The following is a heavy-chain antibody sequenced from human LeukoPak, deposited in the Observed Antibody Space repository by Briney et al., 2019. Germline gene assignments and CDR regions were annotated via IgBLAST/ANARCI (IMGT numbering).Heavy chain of an antibody. CDR2: ISAYNGNT. V-gene: IGHV1-18*01. CDR1: GYTFTSYG. J-gene: IGHJ4*02. CDR3: AREYYDFWSGYYTGPGYFDY. D-gene: IGHD3-3*01. Sequence: ASVKVSCKASGYTFTSYGISWVRQAPGQGLEWMGWISAYNGNTNYAQELQGRVTMTTDTSTSTAYMELRSLRSDDTAVYYCAREYYDFWSGYYTGPGYFDYWGQGTLVTVSS.